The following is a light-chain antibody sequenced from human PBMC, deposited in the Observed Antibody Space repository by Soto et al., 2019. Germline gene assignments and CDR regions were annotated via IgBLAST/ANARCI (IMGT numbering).Light chain of an antibody. J-gene: IGKJ1*01. Sequence: DIQMTQSPSSLTASVGDRVTITCRASQSISSYLNWYQQKPGKAPKLLIYAASSLQSGVPSRFSGSGSGTDFTLTISSLQPEDFATYYCQQSYSIPPTIGQGTQVEIK. CDR1: QSISSY. V-gene: IGKV1-39*01. CDR3: QQSYSIPPT. CDR2: AAS.